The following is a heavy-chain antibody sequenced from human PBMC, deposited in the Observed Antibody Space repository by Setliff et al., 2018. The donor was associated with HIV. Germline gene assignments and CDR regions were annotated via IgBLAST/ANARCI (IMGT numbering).Heavy chain of an antibody. J-gene: IGHJ5*02. Sequence: VASVKVSCKASGYTFTSYDINWVRQATGQGLEWMGWMNPNSGNTGYAQKFQGRVTITRNTSISTAYMELSSLRSEDTAVYYCAREIQASLDPPYGYNYFDPWGQGILVTVS. CDR2: MNPNSGNT. CDR3: AREIQASLDPPYGYNYFDP. V-gene: IGHV1-8*03. CDR1: GYTFTSYD. D-gene: IGHD3-9*01.